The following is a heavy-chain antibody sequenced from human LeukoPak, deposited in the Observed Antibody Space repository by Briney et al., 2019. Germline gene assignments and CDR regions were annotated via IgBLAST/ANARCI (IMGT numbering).Heavy chain of an antibody. CDR3: ARLNDYGGNEVVAY. CDR1: GGSISSYH. D-gene: IGHD4-23*01. CDR2: IYYSGST. Sequence: PSETLSLTCTVSGGSISSYHWSWIRQPPGKGLEWIGYIYYSGSTNYNPSLKSRVTISVETSNNRFSLKLSSVTAADTAVYYCARLNDYGGNEVVAYWGQGTLVTVSS. V-gene: IGHV4-59*08. J-gene: IGHJ1*01.